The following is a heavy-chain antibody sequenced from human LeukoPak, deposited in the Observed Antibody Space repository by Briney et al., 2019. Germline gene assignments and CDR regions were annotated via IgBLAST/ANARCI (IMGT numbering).Heavy chain of an antibody. Sequence: PSETLSLTCTVSGGSLSDYYWAWIRQPPGEGLEWIGYIYTSGSATYNPSLKSRVTISIDTSKSQFSLSLSPVTAADTAVYYCARHPPNDFWIGYGSFDIWGQGTMVTVSS. V-gene: IGHV4-4*09. D-gene: IGHD3-3*01. J-gene: IGHJ3*02. CDR2: IYTSGSA. CDR3: ARHPPNDFWIGYGSFDI. CDR1: GGSLSDYY.